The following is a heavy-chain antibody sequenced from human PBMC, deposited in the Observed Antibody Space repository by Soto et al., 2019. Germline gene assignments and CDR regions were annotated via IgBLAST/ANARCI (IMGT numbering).Heavy chain of an antibody. J-gene: IGHJ5*02. CDR2: ISAYNGNT. CDR1: GYTFTSYG. CDR3: AGDGSCSSTSCYGGYNWFDP. V-gene: IGHV1-18*01. Sequence: ASVKVSCKASGYTFTSYGISWVRQAPGQGLEWMGWISAYNGNTNYAQKLQGRVTMTTDTSTSTAYMKLRSLRSDDTAVYYCAGDGSCSSTSCYGGYNWFDPWGQGTLVTVSS. D-gene: IGHD2-2*01.